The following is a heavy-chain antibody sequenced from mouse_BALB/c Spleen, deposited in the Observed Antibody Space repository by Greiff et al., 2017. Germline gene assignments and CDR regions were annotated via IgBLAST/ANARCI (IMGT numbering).Heavy chain of an antibody. J-gene: IGHJ4*01. CDR2: ISSGSSTI. V-gene: IGHV5-17*02. Sequence: EVKVVESGGGLVQPGGSRKLSCAASGFTFSSFGMHWVRQAPEKGLEWVAYISSGSSTIYYADTVKGRFTISRDNPKNTLFLQMTSLRSEDTAMYYCAREHYAMDYWGQGTSVTVSS. CDR1: GFTFSSFG. CDR3: AREHYAMDY.